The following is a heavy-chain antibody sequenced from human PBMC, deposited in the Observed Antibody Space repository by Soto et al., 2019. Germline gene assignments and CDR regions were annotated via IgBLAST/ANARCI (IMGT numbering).Heavy chain of an antibody. CDR3: ARGPLYGDYDFDY. CDR1: GFTFSSYW. Sequence: EVQLVESGGGLVQPGGSLRLSCAASGFTFSSYWMHWVRQAPGKGLVWVSRINSDGSSTSYADSVKGRFTISRDNAKNPLYLQMNSLRAEDTAVYYCARGPLYGDYDFDYWGQGTLVTVSS. D-gene: IGHD4-17*01. J-gene: IGHJ4*02. V-gene: IGHV3-74*01. CDR2: INSDGSST.